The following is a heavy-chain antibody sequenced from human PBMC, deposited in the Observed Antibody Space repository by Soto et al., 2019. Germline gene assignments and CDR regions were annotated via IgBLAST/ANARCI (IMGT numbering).Heavy chain of an antibody. D-gene: IGHD4-17*01. CDR3: ARDEGVYGDDAFDI. CDR2: IKQDGSEK. CDR1: GFTFSSYC. J-gene: IGHJ3*02. V-gene: IGHV3-7*03. Sequence: PGWSLRLSCSASGFTFSSYCMSWVCQAPGKGLEWVANIKQDGSEKYYVDSVKGRFTISRDNAKNSLYLQMNSLRAEDTAVYYCARDEGVYGDDAFDIWGQGTMVTVSS.